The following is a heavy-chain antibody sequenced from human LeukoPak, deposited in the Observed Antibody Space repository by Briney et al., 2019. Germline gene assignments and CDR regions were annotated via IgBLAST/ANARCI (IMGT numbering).Heavy chain of an antibody. V-gene: IGHV3-23*01. J-gene: IGHJ6*02. CDR3: AKVVTAMVRGNYYGMDV. D-gene: IGHD5-18*01. Sequence: GGSLRLSCAASGFTFSSYAMRWVRQAPGKGLEWVSGISGSGGSTHYADSVKGRFTISRDNSKNTLYLQMNSLRAEDTAVYYCAKVVTAMVRGNYYGMDVWGQGTTVTVSS. CDR1: GFTFSSYA. CDR2: ISGSGGST.